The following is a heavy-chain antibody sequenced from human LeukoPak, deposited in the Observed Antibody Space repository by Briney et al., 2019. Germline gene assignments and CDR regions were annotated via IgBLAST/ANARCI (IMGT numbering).Heavy chain of an antibody. CDR1: GFTFSSYA. V-gene: IGHV3-23*01. D-gene: IGHD3-16*01. J-gene: IGHJ4*02. Sequence: PGGSLRLSCTASGFTFSSYAMSWVRQAPGKGLEWVSVISGSGGSTYYGDSVKGRFTISRDNSKNTLYLQMNSLRAEDTAVYYCAKDGVVTITFDYWGRGTLVTVSS. CDR3: AKDGVVTITFDY. CDR2: ISGSGGST.